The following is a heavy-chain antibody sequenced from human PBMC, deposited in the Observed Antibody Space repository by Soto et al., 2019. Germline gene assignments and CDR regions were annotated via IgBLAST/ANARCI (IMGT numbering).Heavy chain of an antibody. CDR2: IYTSGST. J-gene: IGHJ6*02. V-gene: IGHV4-4*07. D-gene: IGHD6-13*01. Sequence: ASETLSLTCTVSGGSISSYYWSWIRQPAGKGLEWIGRIYTSGSTNYNPSLKSRVTMSVDTSKNQFSLKLSSVTAADTAVYYCARDGGDIAAAFYYYYYGMDVWGQGTTVTVSS. CDR3: ARDGGDIAAAFYYYYYGMDV. CDR1: GGSISSYY.